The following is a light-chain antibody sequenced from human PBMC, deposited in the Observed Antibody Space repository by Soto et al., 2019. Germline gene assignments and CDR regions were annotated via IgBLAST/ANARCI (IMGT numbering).Light chain of an antibody. CDR1: SSNIRSNT. J-gene: IGLJ2*01. Sequence: QSAVTQPPSASGTPGQRVTISCSGSSSNIRSNTVNWYQQLPGTAPKLLIFSDDQRPSGIPDRFSGSKSGTSASLAISGLQSEDEADYYCAAWDDSLNALLFGGGTKVTVL. CDR2: SDD. CDR3: AAWDDSLNALL. V-gene: IGLV1-44*01.